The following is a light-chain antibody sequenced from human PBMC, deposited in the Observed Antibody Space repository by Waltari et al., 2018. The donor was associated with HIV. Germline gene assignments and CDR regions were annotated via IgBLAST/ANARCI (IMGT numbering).Light chain of an antibody. J-gene: IGLJ2*01. V-gene: IGLV1-47*01. CDR3: AVWDDSLGGAV. Sequence: QSVVTQPPSASGTPGQRVTISCSGSGSNIATYSVNWYQHCPGTAPKLLIYMNDQRPSGVPGRFSGSQSGTSASLAISGLQYDDEADYYCAVWDDSLGGAVFGGGTKLTVL. CDR1: GSNIATYS. CDR2: MND.